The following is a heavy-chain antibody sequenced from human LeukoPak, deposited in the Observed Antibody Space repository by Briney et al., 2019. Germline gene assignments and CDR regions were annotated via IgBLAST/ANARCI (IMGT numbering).Heavy chain of an antibody. CDR2: IKQDGSEK. J-gene: IGHJ4*02. CDR3: ARDLAIVGAAYFDY. CDR1: GFTFSSFW. Sequence: GGSLRLSCAASGFTFSSFWMSWVRQAPGKGLEWVANIKQDGSEKYYVDSVKGRFTISRDNAKNSLYLQMNSLRAEDTAVYYCARDLAIVGAAYFDYWGQGTLVTVSS. V-gene: IGHV3-7*01. D-gene: IGHD1-26*01.